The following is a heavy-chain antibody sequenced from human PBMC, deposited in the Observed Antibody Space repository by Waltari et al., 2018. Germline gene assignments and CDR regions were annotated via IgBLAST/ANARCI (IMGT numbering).Heavy chain of an antibody. CDR3: ATDSGILDLDH. CDR2: ISGSSGYI. V-gene: IGHV3-21*01. Sequence: EVQLVESGGGLVKPGGSLRLSCAGPGFTFSTDSMNWVRQAPGRGLEWVSSISGSSGYIYYADSVKGRFTISRDNAKNSLYLQMNSLRAEDTAVYYCATDSGILDLDHWGQGTQVTVSS. D-gene: IGHD3-10*01. CDR1: GFTFSTDS. J-gene: IGHJ4*02.